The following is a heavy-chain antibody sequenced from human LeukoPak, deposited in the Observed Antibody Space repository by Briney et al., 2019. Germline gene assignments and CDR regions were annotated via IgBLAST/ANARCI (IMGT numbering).Heavy chain of an antibody. D-gene: IGHD3-10*01. V-gene: IGHV4-59*01. CDR2: IYYSGST. CDR1: GGSIGSYY. J-gene: IGHJ4*02. Sequence: SETLSLTCTVSGGSIGSYYWSWIRQPPGKGLEWIGYIYYSGSTNYNPSLKSRVTISVDTSKNQFSLKLSSVTAADTAVYYCARDLYYYGSGGFDYWGQGTLVTVSS. CDR3: ARDLYYYGSGGFDY.